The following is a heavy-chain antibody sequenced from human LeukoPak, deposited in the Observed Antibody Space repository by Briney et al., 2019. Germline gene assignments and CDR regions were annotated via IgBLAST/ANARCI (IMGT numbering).Heavy chain of an antibody. D-gene: IGHD2-15*01. Sequence: GGSLRLSCAASGFTFSDYYMSWIRQAPGKGLEWVSSISSSSSYIYYADSVKGRFTISRDNAKNSLYLQMNSLRAEDTAVYYCARGPNRYCSGGSCYSPLDYWGQGTLVTVSS. CDR1: GFTFSDYY. CDR3: ARGPNRYCSGGSCYSPLDY. V-gene: IGHV3-11*06. J-gene: IGHJ4*02. CDR2: ISSSSSYI.